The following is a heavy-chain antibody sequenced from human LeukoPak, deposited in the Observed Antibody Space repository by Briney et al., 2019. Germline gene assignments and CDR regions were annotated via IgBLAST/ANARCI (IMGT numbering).Heavy chain of an antibody. CDR3: ARSPGYTGYDLRYDY. Sequence: SVKVSRKASGGTFSSYAINWVRQAPGQGLEWMGGIIPIFGTANYAQKFQGRVTISADESTSTGYMDLSSLRSEDTAVYFCARSPGYTGYDLRYDYWGQGTLVTVSS. CDR1: GGTFSSYA. J-gene: IGHJ4*02. CDR2: IIPIFGTA. D-gene: IGHD5-12*01. V-gene: IGHV1-69*13.